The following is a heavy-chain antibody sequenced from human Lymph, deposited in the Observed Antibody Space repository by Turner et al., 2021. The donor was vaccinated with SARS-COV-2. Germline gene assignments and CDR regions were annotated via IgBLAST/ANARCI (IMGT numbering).Heavy chain of an antibody. V-gene: IGHV3-23*01. CDR1: GFTFSNYA. Sequence: EEQLLESGGDLVQHGGSLRLSCAASGFTFSNYAMSWVRQAPGKGLEWVSDISGSGARTYYADSVKGRFTISRDNSKNTLFLQMNSLRADDTAIYYCAKSPLGEDYFDYWGQGTLVTVSS. CDR3: AKSPLGEDYFDY. CDR2: ISGSGART. J-gene: IGHJ4*02. D-gene: IGHD3-16*01.